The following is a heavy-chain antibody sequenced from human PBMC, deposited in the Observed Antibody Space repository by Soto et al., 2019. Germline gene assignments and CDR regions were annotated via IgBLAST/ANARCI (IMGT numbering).Heavy chain of an antibody. CDR1: GGSISSGDYY. J-gene: IGHJ6*02. Sequence: QVQLQESGPGLVKPSQTLSLTCTVSGGSISSGDYYWSWIRQPPGKGLEWIGYVYHSRRTYYNPSLKNRVTISVDTSNNQFALKLSSVTVADTAVYYCARVPMVRGATYYYVMDVWGQGSTVTVSS. CDR3: ARVPMVRGATYYYVMDV. D-gene: IGHD3-10*01. V-gene: IGHV4-30-4*01. CDR2: VYHSRRT.